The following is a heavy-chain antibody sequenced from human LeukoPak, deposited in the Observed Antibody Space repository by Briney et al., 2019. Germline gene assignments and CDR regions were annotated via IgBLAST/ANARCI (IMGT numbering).Heavy chain of an antibody. CDR3: ARHGWLGVGGWY. D-gene: IGHD6-19*01. CDR1: GGSINSSSYY. CDR2: IYYSGST. J-gene: IGHJ4*02. Sequence: SETLCLTCTVSGGSINSSSYYWAWIRQPPGKGLEWIGSIYYSGSTYYNSSLKSRVTTSVDTSKNQFSLELSSVTAADTAVYSCARHGWLGVGGWYWGQGTLVTVSS. V-gene: IGHV4-39*01.